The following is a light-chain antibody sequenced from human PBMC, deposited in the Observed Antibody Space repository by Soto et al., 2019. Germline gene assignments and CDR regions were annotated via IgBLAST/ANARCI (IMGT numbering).Light chain of an antibody. CDR2: GNV. CDR1: SSNIGAGYD. J-gene: IGLJ1*01. CDR3: QSYDSSLSGYV. Sequence: QYELTQPPSVSGAPGQRVTISCTGNSSNIGAGYDVNWYQHLPGTAPKLIIYGNVNRPSGVPDRFSGSKSGTSASLAITGLQAEDEADYYCQSYDSSLSGYVFGTGTKVTVL. V-gene: IGLV1-40*01.